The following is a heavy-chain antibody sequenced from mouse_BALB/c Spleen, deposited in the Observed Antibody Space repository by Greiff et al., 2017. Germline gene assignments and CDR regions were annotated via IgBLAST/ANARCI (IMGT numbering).Heavy chain of an antibody. CDR3: ARATTARWYFDV. J-gene: IGHJ1*01. CDR2: INSNGGST. CDR1: GFTFSSYG. Sequence: DVHLVESGGGLVQPGGSLKLSCAASGFTFSSYGMSWVRQTPDKRLELVATINSNGGSTYYPDSVKGRFTISRDNAKNTLYLQMSSLKSEDTAMYYCARATTARWYFDVWGAGTTVTVSS. D-gene: IGHD1-2*01. V-gene: IGHV5-6-3*01.